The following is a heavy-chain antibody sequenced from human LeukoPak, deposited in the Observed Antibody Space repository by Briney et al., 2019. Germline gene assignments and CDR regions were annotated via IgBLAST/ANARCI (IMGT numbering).Heavy chain of an antibody. V-gene: IGHV5-51*01. Sequence: GESLKISCKGSGCDFTAHWIAWVRQKPGKGLEWMGNINAANSDTTYSPSFQGQVTLSVDKSISTAYLQLSSLKASDTAMYYCARHYSYNWFGYWGQGSPVTVSS. D-gene: IGHD5-24*01. CDR2: INAANSDT. J-gene: IGHJ4*02. CDR1: GCDFTAHW. CDR3: ARHYSYNWFGY.